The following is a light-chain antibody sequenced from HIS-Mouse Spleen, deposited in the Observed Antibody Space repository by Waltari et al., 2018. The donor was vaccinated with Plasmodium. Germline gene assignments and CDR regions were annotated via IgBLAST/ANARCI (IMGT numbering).Light chain of an antibody. CDR1: QGISSY. Sequence: DIQLTQSPSFLSASLGDRVTTPCRASQGISSYLAWYQQKPGNAPKLLIYAASPLQSGVPSRFSGSGSGTEFTLTISSLQPEDFATYYCQQLNSYPYTFGQGTKLEIK. V-gene: IGKV1-9*01. CDR2: AAS. CDR3: QQLNSYPYT. J-gene: IGKJ2*01.